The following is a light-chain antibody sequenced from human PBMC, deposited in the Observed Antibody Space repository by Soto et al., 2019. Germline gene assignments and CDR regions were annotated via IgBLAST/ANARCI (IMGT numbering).Light chain of an antibody. J-gene: IGKJ1*01. CDR1: QSVSNY. Sequence: EIVLTQSPATLSLSPWERATLSCRASQSVSNYLAWYQQKPGQAPRLLIYDASNRATDIPARFSGSGSGTDFTLTISSLEPEDFAVYYCQQRSNWPRTFGQGTKVDIK. V-gene: IGKV3-11*01. CDR2: DAS. CDR3: QQRSNWPRT.